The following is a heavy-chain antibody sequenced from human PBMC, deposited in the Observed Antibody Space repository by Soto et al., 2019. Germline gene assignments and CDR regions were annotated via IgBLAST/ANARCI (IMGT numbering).Heavy chain of an antibody. CDR2: VYYSGST. Sequence: SETLSLTCNVSGGSISSSGYYWGRIRQPPGKGLEWIGSVYYSGSTYYNPSLMSRVTISVDTSKNQFSLKLSSVTAADTAVFYCARLDILTGYFSYFDSWGQGTLVTVSS. CDR1: GGSISSSGYY. D-gene: IGHD3-9*01. V-gene: IGHV4-39*01. CDR3: ARLDILTGYFSYFDS. J-gene: IGHJ4*02.